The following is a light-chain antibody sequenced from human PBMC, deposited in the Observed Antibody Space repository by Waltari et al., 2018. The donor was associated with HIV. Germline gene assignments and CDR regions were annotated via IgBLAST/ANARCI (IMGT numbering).Light chain of an antibody. CDR2: GAS. CDR3: QQYGTSPPWYT. J-gene: IGKJ2*01. CDR1: RSVSSY. Sequence: EIVLTQSPGTLSLSPGERASLSCRASRSVSSYIDWYQQKPGQAPRLLIYGASSRAAGVPDRFSGSASGADFTLTISRLEAEDSAVYFCQQYGTSPPWYTFGQGTKLQIK. V-gene: IGKV3-20*01.